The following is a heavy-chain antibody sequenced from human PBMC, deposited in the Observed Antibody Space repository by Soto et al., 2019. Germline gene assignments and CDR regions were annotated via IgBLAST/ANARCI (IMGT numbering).Heavy chain of an antibody. V-gene: IGHV3-21*01. Sequence: AGGSLRLSCAASGFTFSGYSMNWVRQAPGKGLEWVSSITSTSYINYADSMKGRFTISRDNAKNSLYLQMNSLRAEDTAVYYCARALYGDYGIDYWGQGALVTVSS. D-gene: IGHD4-17*01. CDR1: GFTFSGYS. CDR3: ARALYGDYGIDY. J-gene: IGHJ4*02. CDR2: ITSTSYI.